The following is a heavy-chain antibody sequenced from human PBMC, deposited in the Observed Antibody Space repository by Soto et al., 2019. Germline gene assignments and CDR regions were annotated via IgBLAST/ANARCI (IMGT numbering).Heavy chain of an antibody. V-gene: IGHV1-2*02. Sequence: QVPLVQSGAEVKKPGASVKVSCKASGYTFTAYYMHWVRQAPGQGLEWMGWINPNSGGTYHAQNFQGRVTMTRDTSTTPAYMELASLRSDDTAVYYCARGGGRGYNELDPWGHGTLVIVSS. CDR2: INPNSGGT. J-gene: IGHJ5*02. D-gene: IGHD5-12*01. CDR3: ARGGGRGYNELDP. CDR1: GYTFTAYY.